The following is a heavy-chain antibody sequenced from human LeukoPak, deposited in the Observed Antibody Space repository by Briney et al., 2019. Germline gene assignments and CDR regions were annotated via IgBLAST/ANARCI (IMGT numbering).Heavy chain of an antibody. CDR3: ARGPITGTQGSSWFDP. Sequence: SETLSLTCTVSGGSISSGSYYWSWIRQPAGKGLEWIGRIYTSGSTNYNPSLKSRVTISVDTSKNQFSLKLSSVTAADTAVYYCARGPITGTQGSSWFDPWGQGTLVTVSS. CDR2: IYTSGST. J-gene: IGHJ5*02. CDR1: GGSISSGSYY. D-gene: IGHD1-7*01. V-gene: IGHV4-61*02.